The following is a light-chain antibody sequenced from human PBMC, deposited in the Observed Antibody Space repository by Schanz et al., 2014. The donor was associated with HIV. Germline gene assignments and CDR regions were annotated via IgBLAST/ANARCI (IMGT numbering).Light chain of an antibody. Sequence: QSVLAQPLSVSGAPGQRVTISCTGSTSNIGTGYDVHWYQVLPGTAPKLLIFGYSNRPSGVPDRFSGSKSGTSASLAISGLRSEDEADYYCAVWDDSLNGHWVFGGGTKLTVL. CDR3: AVWDDSLNGHWV. J-gene: IGLJ3*02. CDR1: TSNIGTGYD. CDR2: GYS. V-gene: IGLV1-40*01.